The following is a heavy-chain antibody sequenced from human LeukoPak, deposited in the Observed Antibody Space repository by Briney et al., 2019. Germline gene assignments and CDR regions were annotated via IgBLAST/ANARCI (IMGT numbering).Heavy chain of an antibody. V-gene: IGHV3-21*01. J-gene: IGHJ6*02. CDR1: GFSFTKYN. D-gene: IGHD2-21*01. CDR2: IGTSSSDI. Sequence: GGSLRLSCVASGFSFTKYNLNWVRQAPGKGLEWVSWIGTSSSDIDYADSLKGRFTISRDNAKNSLYLQMNSLRAEDTAVYFCARVIGYYTMDVWGQGTTVTVSS. CDR3: ARVIGYYTMDV.